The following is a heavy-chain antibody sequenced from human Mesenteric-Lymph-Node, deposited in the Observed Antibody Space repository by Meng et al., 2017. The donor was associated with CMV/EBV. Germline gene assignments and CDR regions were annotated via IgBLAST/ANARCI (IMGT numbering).Heavy chain of an antibody. CDR2: IITYNGNT. J-gene: IGHJ3*02. D-gene: IGHD1-26*01. CDR3: AKLRGSHNDYDAFDM. CDR1: AYTFTSYH. V-gene: IGHV1-18*01. Sequence: ASVKVSCKASAYTFTSYHISWMRQTPGQGLEWMGWIITYNGNTKYAQKFQGRVTMTTDTFTSTSFMELRSMISDETDVYYCAKLRGSHNDYDAFDMWGQGTMVTVSS.